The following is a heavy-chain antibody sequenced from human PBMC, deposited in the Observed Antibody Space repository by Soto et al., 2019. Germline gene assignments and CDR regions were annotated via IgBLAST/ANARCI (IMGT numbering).Heavy chain of an antibody. J-gene: IGHJ5*02. D-gene: IGHD3-16*01. CDR1: GFTFSSYS. CDR3: EVLGQAGGEWFDP. V-gene: IGHV3-21*01. CDR2: ISSSSYI. Sequence: GGSLRLSCAASGFTFSSYSMNWVRQAPGKGLEWVSSISSSSYIYYADSVKGRFTISRDNAKNSLYLQMNSLRAGDTAVYYCEVLGQAGGEWFDPWGQGTLVTVSS.